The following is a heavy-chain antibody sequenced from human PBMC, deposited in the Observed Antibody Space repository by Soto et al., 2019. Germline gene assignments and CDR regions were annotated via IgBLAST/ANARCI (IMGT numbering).Heavy chain of an antibody. CDR3: ARDIPSQYYYGSGSYYNGDY. D-gene: IGHD3-10*01. V-gene: IGHV3-21*01. CDR1: GFTFSSYS. J-gene: IGHJ4*02. Sequence: GGSLRLSCAASGFTFSSYSMNWVRQAPGKGLEWVSSISSSSSYIYYADSVKGRFTISRDNAKNSLYLQMNSLRAEDTAVYYCARDIPSQYYYGSGSYYNGDYWGQGTLVTVSS. CDR2: ISSSSSYI.